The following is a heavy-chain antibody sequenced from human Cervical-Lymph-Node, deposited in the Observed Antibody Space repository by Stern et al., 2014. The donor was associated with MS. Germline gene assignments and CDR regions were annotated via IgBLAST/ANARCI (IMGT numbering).Heavy chain of an antibody. CDR1: GYKFSIYW. Sequence: EVQLVESGAELIRPGESLKISCKGSGYKFSIYWIAWVRQMPGKGLEWMGIIYPGDDETRYSPSFQGQVTMSADKSTSTAYLQWSSLNASDTAMYFCARQTTAWASDVWGQGTLVTVSS. D-gene: IGHD1-14*01. CDR3: ARQTTAWASDV. J-gene: IGHJ4*02. CDR2: IYPGDDET. V-gene: IGHV5-51*01.